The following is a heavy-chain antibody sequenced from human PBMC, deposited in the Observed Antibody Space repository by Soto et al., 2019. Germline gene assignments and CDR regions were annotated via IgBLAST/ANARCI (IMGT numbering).Heavy chain of an antibody. CDR1: GYTFTNNY. CDR3: ARDSGNLGVWAYFFDY. J-gene: IGHJ4*02. Sequence: ASVKVSCKPSGYTFTNNYVLWVRQAPGQGLEWMGIIDPSGGSRIYAQKFQGRVTMTSDTSTSTMYIELSNLRSEDTAVYYCARDSGNLGVWAYFFDYWGQGTLVTVSS. CDR2: IDPSGGSR. D-gene: IGHD1-26*01. V-gene: IGHV1-46*01.